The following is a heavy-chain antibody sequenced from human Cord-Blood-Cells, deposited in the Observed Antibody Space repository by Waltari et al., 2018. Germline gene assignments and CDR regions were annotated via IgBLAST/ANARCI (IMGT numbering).Heavy chain of an antibody. CDR3: ARGLAGDDAFDI. V-gene: IGHV3-7*01. CDR2: KKQDGSEK. D-gene: IGHD2-21*01. J-gene: IGHJ3*02. CDR1: GFTFSSYW. Sequence: EVQLVESGGGLVQPGGSLSLSCAASGFTFSSYWLSWVRQAPGKGLEGVANKKQDGSEKYYVDSVKGRFTISRDNAKNSLYLQMNSLRAEDTAVYYCARGLAGDDAFDIWGQGTMVTVSS.